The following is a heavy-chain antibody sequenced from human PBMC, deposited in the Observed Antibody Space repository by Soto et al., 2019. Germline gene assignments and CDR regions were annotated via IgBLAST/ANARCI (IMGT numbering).Heavy chain of an antibody. CDR2: ISGSGGST. J-gene: IGHJ6*03. CDR3: AISSDVLRYFDWLLSDRYMDV. CDR1: GFTFSSYA. Sequence: GGSLRLSCAASGFTFSSYAMSWVRQAPGKGLEWVSAISGSGGSTYYADSVKGRFTISRDNSKNTLYLQMNSLRAEDTAVYYCAISSDVLRYFDWLLSDRYMDVWGKGTTVTVSS. V-gene: IGHV3-23*01. D-gene: IGHD3-9*01.